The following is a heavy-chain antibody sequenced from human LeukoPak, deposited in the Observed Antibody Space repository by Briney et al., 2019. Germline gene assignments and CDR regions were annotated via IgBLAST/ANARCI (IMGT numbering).Heavy chain of an antibody. CDR1: GVSISSSYSY. Sequence: SETLSLTCTVSGVSISSSYSYWGWIRQPPGMGLEWIGSIYYTGNTYYNASLKSQVSISIDTSKNQFSLKLTSVTAADTAVYYCARQTGAGLFILPGGQGTLVTVSS. CDR2: IYYTGNT. D-gene: IGHD3/OR15-3a*01. J-gene: IGHJ4*02. CDR3: ARQTGAGLFILP. V-gene: IGHV4-39*01.